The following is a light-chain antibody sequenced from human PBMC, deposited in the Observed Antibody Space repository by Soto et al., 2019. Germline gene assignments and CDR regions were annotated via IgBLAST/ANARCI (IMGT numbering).Light chain of an antibody. CDR3: QQYGTSPRIT. Sequence: DIVLTQSPGTLSLFPGERATLSCRASQSVSSNYLAWYQQKPGQAPRLLIYGASSRATGIPDRFSGSGSGTDFTLTIIRLEPEDFAVYYCQQYGTSPRITFGHGTKVHIK. CDR2: GAS. CDR1: QSVSSNY. V-gene: IGKV3-20*01. J-gene: IGKJ3*01.